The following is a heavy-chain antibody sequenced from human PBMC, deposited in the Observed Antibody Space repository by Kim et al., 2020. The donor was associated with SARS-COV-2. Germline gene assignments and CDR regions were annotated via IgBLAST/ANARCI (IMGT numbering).Heavy chain of an antibody. Sequence: GGSLRLSCAASGFTFSSYGMHWVRQAPGKGLEWVAVIWYDGSNKYYADSVKGRFTISRDNSKNTLYLQMNSLRAEDTAVYYCAREDDCSSTSCYGPEWDYWGQGTLVTVSS. J-gene: IGHJ4*02. V-gene: IGHV3-33*01. CDR2: IWYDGSNK. D-gene: IGHD2-2*01. CDR3: AREDDCSSTSCYGPEWDY. CDR1: GFTFSSYG.